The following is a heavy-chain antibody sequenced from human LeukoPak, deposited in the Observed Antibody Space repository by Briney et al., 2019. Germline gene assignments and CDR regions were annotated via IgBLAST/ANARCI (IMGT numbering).Heavy chain of an antibody. CDR2: IYYSGST. V-gene: IGHV4-59*01. D-gene: IGHD3-22*01. Sequence: PSETLSLTCTVSGGSISSYYWSWIRQPPGKGLEWIGYIYYSGSTNYNPSLKSRVTISVDTSKNQFSLKLSSVTAADTAVYYCARGAQKYYYDSSDSYYYFDYWGQGTLVTVSS. CDR1: GGSISSYY. CDR3: ARGAQKYYYDSSDSYYYFDY. J-gene: IGHJ4*02.